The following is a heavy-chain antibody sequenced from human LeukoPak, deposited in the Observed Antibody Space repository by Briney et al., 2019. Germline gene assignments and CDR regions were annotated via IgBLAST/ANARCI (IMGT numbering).Heavy chain of an antibody. CDR2: ISYDGSNK. D-gene: IGHD3-22*01. Sequence: GGSLRLSCAASGFTFSSYGMHWVRQAPGKGLEWVAVISYDGSNKYYADPVKGRFTISRDNSKNTLYLQMNSLRAEDTAVYYCAKEAYDSSGYSLDYWGQGTLVTVSS. CDR1: GFTFSSYG. CDR3: AKEAYDSSGYSLDY. V-gene: IGHV3-30*18. J-gene: IGHJ4*02.